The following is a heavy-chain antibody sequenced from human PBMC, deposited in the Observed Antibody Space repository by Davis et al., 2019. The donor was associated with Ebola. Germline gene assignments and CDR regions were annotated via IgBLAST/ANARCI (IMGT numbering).Heavy chain of an antibody. J-gene: IGHJ6*04. CDR3: ARERYFDWLLPPYGMDV. V-gene: IGHV3-53*01. D-gene: IGHD3-9*01. CDR2: IYGGDP. Sequence: GGSLRLSCDASGFTVRNTHMSWVRQAPGKGLEWVSGIYGGDPHYADSVKGRFTISRDNAKNTLYLQMNSLRAEDTAVYYCARERYFDWLLPPYGMDVWGKGTTVTVSS. CDR1: GFTVRNTH.